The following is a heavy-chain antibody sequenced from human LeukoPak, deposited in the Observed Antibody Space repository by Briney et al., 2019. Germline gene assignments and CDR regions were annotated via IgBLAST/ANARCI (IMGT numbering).Heavy chain of an antibody. CDR3: EVDYGSGVGY. J-gene: IGHJ4*02. D-gene: IGHD3-10*01. CDR2: IIPILGIA. Sequence: SVKVSRKASGGTFSSYAISWVRQAPGQGLEWMGRIIPILGIANYAQKFQGRVTITADKSTSTAYMELSSLRSEDTAVYYCEVDYGSGVGYWGQGTLVTVSS. CDR1: GGTFSSYA. V-gene: IGHV1-69*04.